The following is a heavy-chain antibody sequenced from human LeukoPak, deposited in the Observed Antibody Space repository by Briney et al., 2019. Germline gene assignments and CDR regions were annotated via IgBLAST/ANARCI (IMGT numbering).Heavy chain of an antibody. J-gene: IGHJ4*02. Sequence: SQTLSLTCTVSGGSISSGRYYWSWIRQPAGKGLEWIGRIYTSGSTNYNPSLKSRVTISVDTPKNQFSLKLSSVTAADTAMYYCARDQQQLAIDYWGQGTLVTVSS. CDR3: ARDQQQLAIDY. V-gene: IGHV4-61*02. CDR2: IYTSGST. CDR1: GGSISSGRYY. D-gene: IGHD6-13*01.